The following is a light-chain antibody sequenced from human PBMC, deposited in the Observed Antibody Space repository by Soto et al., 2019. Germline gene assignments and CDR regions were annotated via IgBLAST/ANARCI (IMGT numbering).Light chain of an antibody. CDR2: GKS. J-gene: IGLJ2*01. V-gene: IGLV1-40*01. CDR3: QSYDSSLSGSV. Sequence: QSVLTQPPSGSGAPGQRVTISCTGSSSNIGTGYDVHWYQQLPGTAPKLLIYGKSNRPSGVPDRFSGSKSGTSASLAITGRQAEYEADYYCQSYDSSLSGSVFGGGTKLTVL. CDR1: SSNIGTGYD.